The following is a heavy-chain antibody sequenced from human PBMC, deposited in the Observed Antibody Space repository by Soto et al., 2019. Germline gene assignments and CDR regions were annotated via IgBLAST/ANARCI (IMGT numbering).Heavy chain of an antibody. D-gene: IGHD3-22*01. CDR2: IYPGDSDA. V-gene: IGHV5-51*01. Sequence: GESLKISCKASGYSFATYWIAWVRQVPGKGLEWMGIIYPGDSDARYSPSFQGQVTISADKSISTAYLQWSSLKASDTAMYYCARLDSSGYYYYYYGMDVWGQGTTVTVSS. J-gene: IGHJ6*02. CDR3: ARLDSSGYYYYYYGMDV. CDR1: GYSFATYW.